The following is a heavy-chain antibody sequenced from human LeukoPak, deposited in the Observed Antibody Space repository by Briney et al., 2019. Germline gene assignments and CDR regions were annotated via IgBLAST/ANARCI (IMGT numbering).Heavy chain of an antibody. J-gene: IGHJ3*02. Sequence: SETLSLTCSVSGGSISSYYWSWIRQPPGQGLEWIGFIVYSGSTNYNPSLKSRVTISIDTSNNQLSLKLSSVTAADTAVYYCARHREMDSYEAFDMWGQGTMVTVSS. CDR3: ARHREMDSYEAFDM. CDR2: IVYSGST. CDR1: GGSISSYY. V-gene: IGHV4-59*08. D-gene: IGHD5-24*01.